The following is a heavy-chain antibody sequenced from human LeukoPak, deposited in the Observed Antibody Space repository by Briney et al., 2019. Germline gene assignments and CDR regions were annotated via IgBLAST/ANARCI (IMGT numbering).Heavy chain of an antibody. V-gene: IGHV3-23*01. CDR1: GFTFSSYE. J-gene: IGHJ4*02. CDR2: ISGSGGNT. Sequence: GGSLRLSCAASGFTFSSYEMHWVRQAPGKGLEWVSAISGSGGNTYYADSVKGRFTISRDNSKNTLYLQMNSLRAEDTAIYYCAKGVLPTGFDYWGQGTLVTVSS. D-gene: IGHD3-10*01. CDR3: AKGVLPTGFDY.